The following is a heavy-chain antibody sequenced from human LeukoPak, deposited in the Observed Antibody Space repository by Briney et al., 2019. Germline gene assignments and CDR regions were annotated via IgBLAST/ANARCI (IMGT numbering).Heavy chain of an antibody. CDR2: IIPIFGTP. CDR3: VRDEQDSSSWYARWFDP. J-gene: IGHJ5*02. CDR1: GGTLSSYT. V-gene: IGHV1-69*13. Sequence: SVKVSCKASGGTLSSYTISWVRQATGQGLEWMGGIIPIFGTPHYAQTFQGRVTITADESTSTAYMELSSLRSEDTAVYYCVRDEQDSSSWYARWFDPWGQGTLVTVSS. D-gene: IGHD6-13*01.